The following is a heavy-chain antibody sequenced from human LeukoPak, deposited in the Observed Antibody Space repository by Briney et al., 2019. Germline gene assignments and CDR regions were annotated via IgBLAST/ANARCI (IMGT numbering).Heavy chain of an antibody. CDR1: GFTFSDYY. Sequence: GGSLRLSCAASGFTFSDYYMSWIRQAPGKGLEWVSYISSSGSTIYYADSVEGRFTISRDNAKNSLYLQMNSLRAEDTAVYYCASGGPASGSYYRYFDYWGQGTLVTVSS. CDR2: ISSSGSTI. V-gene: IGHV3-11*01. J-gene: IGHJ4*02. D-gene: IGHD1-26*01. CDR3: ASGGPASGSYYRYFDY.